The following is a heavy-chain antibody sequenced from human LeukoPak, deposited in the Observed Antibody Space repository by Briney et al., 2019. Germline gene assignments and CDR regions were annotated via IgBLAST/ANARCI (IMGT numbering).Heavy chain of an antibody. D-gene: IGHD3-22*01. CDR1: GYTFTSYG. V-gene: IGHV1-18*01. CDR2: ISAYNGNT. Sequence: GASVKVSCKASGYTFTSYGISWVRQAPGQGLEWMGWISAYNGNTNYAQKLQGRVTMTTVTSTSTAYMELRSLRSDDTAVYYCANNYYDSSGYPTDAFDIWGQGTMVTVSS. CDR3: ANNYYDSSGYPTDAFDI. J-gene: IGHJ3*02.